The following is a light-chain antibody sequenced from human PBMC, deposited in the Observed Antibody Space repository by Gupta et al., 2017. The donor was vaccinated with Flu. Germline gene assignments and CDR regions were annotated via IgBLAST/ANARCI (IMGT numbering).Light chain of an antibody. V-gene: IGKV1-39*01. Sequence: GNAPKLLIYTSSHFQSGVPSRFSGRGSGTDFAVTITNLQPEDFATYYCQQSYSSPYTFGQGTKLEI. CDR3: QQSYSSPYT. J-gene: IGKJ2*01. CDR2: TSS.